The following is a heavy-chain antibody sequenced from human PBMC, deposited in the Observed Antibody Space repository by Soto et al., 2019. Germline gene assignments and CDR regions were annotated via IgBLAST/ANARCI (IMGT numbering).Heavy chain of an antibody. CDR2: IYYSVST. CDR1: GGSIGSSSYY. D-gene: IGHD6-6*01. CDR3: ARLYGSSLFDY. Sequence: PSETLSLTCTVSGGSIGSSSYYWGWIRQPPGKGLEWIGTIYYSVSTYYNPSLQSRVTISVDTSKNQFSLKLSSVTAADTAVYYCARLYGSSLFDYWGQGTLVTVSS. J-gene: IGHJ4*02. V-gene: IGHV4-39*01.